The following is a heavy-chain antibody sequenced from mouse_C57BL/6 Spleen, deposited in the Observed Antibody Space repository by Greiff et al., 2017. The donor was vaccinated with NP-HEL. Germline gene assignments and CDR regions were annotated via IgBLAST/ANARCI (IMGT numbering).Heavy chain of an antibody. D-gene: IGHD2-4*01. CDR1: GFSLTSYG. Sequence: VMLVESGPGLVQPSQSLSITCTVSGFSLTSYGVHWVRQSPGKGLEWLGVIWSGGSTDYNAAFISRLSISKDNSKSQVFFKMNSLQADDTAIYYCARNSEGLRRGSWFAYWGQGTLVTVSA. CDR3: ARNSEGLRRGSWFAY. CDR2: IWSGGST. V-gene: IGHV2-2*01. J-gene: IGHJ3*01.